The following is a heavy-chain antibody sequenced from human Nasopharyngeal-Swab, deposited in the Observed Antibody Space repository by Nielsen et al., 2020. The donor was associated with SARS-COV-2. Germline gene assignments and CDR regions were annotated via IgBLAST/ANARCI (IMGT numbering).Heavy chain of an antibody. CDR1: GFTFSSSW. V-gene: IGHV3-7*01. CDR3: ARHSGWSFDY. CDR2: IKEDGSEK. D-gene: IGHD6-19*01. J-gene: IGHJ4*02. Sequence: GESLKISCAASGFTFSSSWMSWVRQAPGKGPEWVANIKEDGSEKYYVDSVKGRFTISRDNAKNALYLQVNSLRAEDTAVYYCARHSGWSFDYWGQGTLVTVSS.